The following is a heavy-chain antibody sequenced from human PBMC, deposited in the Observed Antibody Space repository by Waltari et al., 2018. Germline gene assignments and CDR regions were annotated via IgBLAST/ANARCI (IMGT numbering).Heavy chain of an antibody. CDR2: ISGSGGST. V-gene: IGHV3-23*04. CDR1: GFTFSSYA. CDR3: AKMWKDIVLVVYGLFFDY. Sequence: EVQLVESGGGLVQPGGSLRLSCAASGFTFSSYAMSWVRQAPGQGLEWVSAISGSGGSTYYADSVKGRFTISRDNSKNTLYLQMNSLRAEDTAVYYCAKMWKDIVLVVYGLFFDYWGQGTLVTVSS. J-gene: IGHJ4*02. D-gene: IGHD2-8*02.